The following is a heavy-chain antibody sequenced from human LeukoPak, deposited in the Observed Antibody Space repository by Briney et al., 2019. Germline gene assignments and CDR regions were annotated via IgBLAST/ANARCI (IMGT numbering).Heavy chain of an antibody. CDR1: GFAFSSHA. Sequence: PGRSLRLSCAASGFAFSSHAMHWVRQAPGKGLEWVAVISYDENTKYYADSVKGRFTTSRDNSRNTLYLQMNSLRADDTALYYCARDLYSSSSVSWFDPWGQGTLVTVSS. CDR3: ARDLYSSSSVSWFDP. CDR2: ISYDENTK. J-gene: IGHJ5*02. V-gene: IGHV3-30*04. D-gene: IGHD6-6*01.